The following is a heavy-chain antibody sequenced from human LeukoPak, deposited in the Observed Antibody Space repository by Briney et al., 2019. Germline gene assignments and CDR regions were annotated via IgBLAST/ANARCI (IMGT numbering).Heavy chain of an antibody. D-gene: IGHD1-26*01. J-gene: IGHJ4*02. CDR2: IHYSGSN. V-gene: IGHV4-59*08. CDR3: ARHGTVSSGSYFDY. Sequence: SETLSLTCTVSGGSTSSYYWSWIRQPPGKGLEWIGHIHYSGSNNYNPSLKSRVTMFVDKSKNQISLRLSSVTAADTAVYYCARHGTVSSGSYFDYWGQGTQVTLS. CDR1: GGSTSSYY.